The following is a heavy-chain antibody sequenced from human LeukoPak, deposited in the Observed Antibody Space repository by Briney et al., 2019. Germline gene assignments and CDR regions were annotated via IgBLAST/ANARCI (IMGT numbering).Heavy chain of an antibody. V-gene: IGHV3-23*01. Sequence: GGSLRLSCAASGFTFSSYAMSWVRKAPGKGLEWVSAISGSGGSTYYADSVKGRFTISRDKSKNTLYLQMNSLRAEDTAVYYCANDPGYYDSSGYWYIWGQGTMVTVSS. CDR1: GFTFSSYA. CDR3: ANDPGYYDSSGYWYI. CDR2: ISGSGGST. J-gene: IGHJ3*02. D-gene: IGHD3-22*01.